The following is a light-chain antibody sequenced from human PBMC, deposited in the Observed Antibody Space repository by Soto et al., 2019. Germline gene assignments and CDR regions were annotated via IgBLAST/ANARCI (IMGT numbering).Light chain of an antibody. Sequence: SYELTQPPSVSVAPGKTARITCGGNNIGSKSVHWYQQKPGQAPVLVIYYDSDRPSGIPERFSGSNSGNTATLTISRVEDGDEADYYCQVWDSSSDHRGVFGGGTKVTVL. CDR3: QVWDSSSDHRGV. J-gene: IGLJ2*01. CDR2: YDS. CDR1: NIGSKS. V-gene: IGLV3-21*04.